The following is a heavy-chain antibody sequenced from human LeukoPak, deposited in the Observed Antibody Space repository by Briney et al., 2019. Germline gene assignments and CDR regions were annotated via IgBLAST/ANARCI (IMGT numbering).Heavy chain of an antibody. D-gene: IGHD4-17*01. CDR3: ARVGYGDYAGGLYFDY. J-gene: IGHJ4*02. V-gene: IGHV4-30-2*01. Sequence: SETLSLTCAVSGGSISSGGYSWSWIRQPPGKGLEWIGYIYHSGSTYYNPSLKSRVTISVDRSKNQFSLKLSSVTAADTAVYYCARVGYGDYAGGLYFDYWGQGTLVTVSS. CDR2: IYHSGST. CDR1: GGSISSGGYS.